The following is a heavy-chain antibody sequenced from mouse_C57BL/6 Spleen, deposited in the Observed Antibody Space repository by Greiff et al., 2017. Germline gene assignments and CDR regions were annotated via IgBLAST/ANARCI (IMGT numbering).Heavy chain of an antibody. CDR2: IHPNSGST. D-gene: IGHD2-4*01. V-gene: IGHV1-64*01. CDR3: ARGGYDYAAWFAY. J-gene: IGHJ3*01. CDR1: GYTFTSYW. Sequence: QVQLQQSGAELVKPGASVKLSCKASGYTFTSYWMHWVKQRPGQGLEWIGMIHPNSGSTNYNEKFKSKATLTVDKSSSTAYMQLSSLTSEDSAVYYCARGGYDYAAWFAYWGQGTLVTVSA.